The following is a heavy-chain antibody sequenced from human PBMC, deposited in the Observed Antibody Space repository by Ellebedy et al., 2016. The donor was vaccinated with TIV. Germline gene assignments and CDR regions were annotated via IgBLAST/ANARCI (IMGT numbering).Heavy chain of an antibody. J-gene: IGHJ5*02. CDR3: ARDLHNPLLIAAAP. CDR2: IYYSGST. CDR1: GGSISSYY. D-gene: IGHD6-13*01. Sequence: SETLSLTXTVSGGSISSYYWSWIRQPPGKGLEWIGYIYYSGSTNYNPSLKSRVTISVDTSKNQFSLKLSSVTAADTAVYYCARDLHNPLLIAAAPWGQGTLVTVSS. V-gene: IGHV4-59*13.